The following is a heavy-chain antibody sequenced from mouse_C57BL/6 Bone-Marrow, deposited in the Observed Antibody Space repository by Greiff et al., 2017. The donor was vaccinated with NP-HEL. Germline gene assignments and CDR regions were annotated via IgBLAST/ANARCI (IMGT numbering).Heavy chain of an antibody. CDR1: GYSITSGYY. CDR3: ASLNWAWFAY. V-gene: IGHV3-6*01. Sequence: EVQLQQSGPGLVKPSQSLSLTCSVTGYSITSGYYWNWLRQFPGNKLEWMGYISYDGSNNYNPSLKNRISITRDTSKNQFFLKLNSVTTEDTATYYCASLNWAWFAYWGQGTLVTVSA. CDR2: ISYDGSN. D-gene: IGHD4-1*01. J-gene: IGHJ3*01.